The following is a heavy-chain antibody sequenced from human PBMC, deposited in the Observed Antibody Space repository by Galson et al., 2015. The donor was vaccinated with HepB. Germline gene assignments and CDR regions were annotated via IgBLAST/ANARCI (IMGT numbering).Heavy chain of an antibody. CDR1: GFTFDDYT. D-gene: IGHD2-15*01. J-gene: IGHJ3*02. CDR3: AKDMGVVAITPDAFDI. Sequence: SLRLSCAASGFTFDDYTVHWVRQAPGKGLEWVSLISWDGGSTYYADSVKGRFTISRDNSKNSLYLQMNSLRTEDTALYYCAKDMGVVAITPDAFDIWGQGTMVTVSS. CDR2: ISWDGGST. V-gene: IGHV3-43*01.